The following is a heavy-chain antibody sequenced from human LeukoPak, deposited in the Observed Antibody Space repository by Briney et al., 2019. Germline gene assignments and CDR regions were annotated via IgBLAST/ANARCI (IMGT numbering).Heavy chain of an antibody. CDR3: ARLNLVYAKTYYYYYYYMDV. J-gene: IGHJ6*03. CDR1: GGSISSSSYY. CDR2: IYYTGST. Sequence: SETLSLTCTVSGGSISSSSYYWGWIRQPPGKGLEWIGSIYYTGSTYYNPSLKSRVTMSVDTSKNQFSLKLSSVTAADTAVYYCARLNLVYAKTYYYYYYYMDVWGKGTTVTVSS. D-gene: IGHD2-8*01. V-gene: IGHV4-39*07.